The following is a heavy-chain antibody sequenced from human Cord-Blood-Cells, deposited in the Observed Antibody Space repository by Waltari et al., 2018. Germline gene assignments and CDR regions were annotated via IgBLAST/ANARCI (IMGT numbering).Heavy chain of an antibody. J-gene: IGHJ4*02. V-gene: IGHV4-38-2*02. CDR2: SYHGGST. CDR3: ARDGGDLGTLFDY. D-gene: IGHD3-16*01. CDR1: GYSISSGYY. Sequence: QVQLQESGPGLVKPSETLSLTCAVSGYSISSGYYWGWIRQPPGQGLEWIGSSYHGGSTYYNPSLKSRVTISVDTSKNQFSLKLSSVTAADTAVYYCARDGGDLGTLFDYWGQGTLVTVSS.